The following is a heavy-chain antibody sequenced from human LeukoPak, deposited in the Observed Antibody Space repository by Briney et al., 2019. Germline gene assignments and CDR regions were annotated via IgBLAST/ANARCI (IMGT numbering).Heavy chain of an antibody. CDR1: GYSISSGYY. D-gene: IGHD5-18*01. V-gene: IGHV4-38-2*01. CDR3: ATYVEAPMVXAFDX. CDR2: IYHSGST. Sequence: SETLSLTCAVSGYSISSGYYWGWIRQPPGKGLEWIGSIYHSGSTYYNPSLKSRVTVSLDTSKNQFSLRLTSVTAADTAVYYCATYVEAPMVXAFDXXGQGTVVTV. J-gene: IGHJ3*01.